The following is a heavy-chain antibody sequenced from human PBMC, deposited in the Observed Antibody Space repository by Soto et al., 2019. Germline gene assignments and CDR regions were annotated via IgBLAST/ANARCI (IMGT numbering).Heavy chain of an antibody. J-gene: IGHJ4*02. CDR2: IIEDGSQK. D-gene: IGHD2-2*01. V-gene: IGHV3-7*04. Sequence: GGSLRLSCSGFTFNTYWMSWVRQAPGKGLEWVANIIEDGSQKNYVESVRGRFTISRDNAESSLYLQMNRLRAEDTAVYYCARGSTSFDSWGQGTLVTVSS. CDR3: ARGSTSFDS. CDR1: GFTFNTYW.